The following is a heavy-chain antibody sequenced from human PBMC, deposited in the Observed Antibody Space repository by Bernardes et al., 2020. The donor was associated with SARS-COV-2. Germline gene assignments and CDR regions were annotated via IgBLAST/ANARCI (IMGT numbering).Heavy chain of an antibody. CDR1: GYTFTSYG. J-gene: IGHJ4*02. CDR3: ARAAYYYDSSGYYRPPDYFDY. D-gene: IGHD3-22*01. V-gene: IGHV1-18*01. CDR2: ISAYNGNT. Sequence: ASVKVSCKASGYTFTSYGISWVRQAPGQGLEWMGWISAYNGNTNYAQKLQGRVTMTTDTSTSTAYMELRSLRSDDTAVYYCARAAYYYDSSGYYRPPDYFDYWGQGTLVTVSS.